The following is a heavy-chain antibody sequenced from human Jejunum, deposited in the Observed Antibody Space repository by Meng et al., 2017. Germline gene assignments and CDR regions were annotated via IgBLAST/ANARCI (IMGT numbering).Heavy chain of an antibody. J-gene: IGHJ4*01. V-gene: IGHV4-34*02. CDR2: INTVGFT. D-gene: IGHD1-26*01. CDR3: AHGVLESGDGRYFDR. CDR1: GGSFSGFY. Sequence: QVQLQQWGAGLVKPSETLSLTCAVSGGSFSGFYWNWIRQSPEKGLEWIGEINTVGFTHYNPSLKSRVTISLDTSNNQFSLKLKSVTAADTAVYYCAHGVLESGDGRYFDRWGHGTLVTVSS.